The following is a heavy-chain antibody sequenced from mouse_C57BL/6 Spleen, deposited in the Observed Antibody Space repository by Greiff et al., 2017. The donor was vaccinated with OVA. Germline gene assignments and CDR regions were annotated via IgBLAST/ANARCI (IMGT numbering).Heavy chain of an antibody. CDR2: IDPETGGT. CDR1: GYTFTDYE. V-gene: IGHV1-15*01. D-gene: IGHD2-5*01. CDR3: TRCHYYSNCDFDY. Sequence: QVQLKQSGAELVRPGASVTLSCKASGYTFTDYEMHWVKQTPVHGLEWIGAIDPETGGTAYNQKFKGKAILTADTSSSTAYMELRSLTSEDSAVYYCTRCHYYSNCDFDYWGQGTTLTVSS. J-gene: IGHJ2*01.